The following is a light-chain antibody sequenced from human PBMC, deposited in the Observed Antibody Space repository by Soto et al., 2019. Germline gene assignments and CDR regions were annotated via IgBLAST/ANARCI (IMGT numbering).Light chain of an antibody. J-gene: IGKJ1*01. V-gene: IGKV3-20*01. Sequence: EIVLTQSPGTLSLSPGERATLSCRASQSTFSTYLAWFQKKPGQSPRLLVYGASSRATGIPDRFSGSGSGTDFTLTISGLEPEDFAVYYCQQYGNSPWTLGQGTRVEMK. CDR2: GAS. CDR1: QSTFSTY. CDR3: QQYGNSPWT.